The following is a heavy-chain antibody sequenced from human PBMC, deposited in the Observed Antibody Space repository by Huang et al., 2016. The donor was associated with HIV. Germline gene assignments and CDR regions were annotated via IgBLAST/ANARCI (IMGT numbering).Heavy chain of an antibody. CDR1: GYTFTEYF. V-gene: IGHV1-2*02. CDR3: ARTPYSGSPPDY. Sequence: QVQMVQSGAEVKKTGASVKVSCRTSGYTFTEYFVNWVRQATGQGRQWMESINPLRGVTNYAQKFQGRVTMNRDTSIRTVYMELNRLRSDDTALYYCARTPYSGSPPDYWGQGTLVTVSS. CDR2: INPLRGVT. J-gene: IGHJ4*02. D-gene: IGHD2-15*01.